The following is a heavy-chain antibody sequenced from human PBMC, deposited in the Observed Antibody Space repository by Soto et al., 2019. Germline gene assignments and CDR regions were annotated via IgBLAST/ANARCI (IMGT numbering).Heavy chain of an antibody. CDR1: GFTFNNYA. CDR2: ISGSGGST. D-gene: IGHD7-27*01. V-gene: IGHV3-23*01. Sequence: GGSLRLSCAASGFTFNNYAMSWVRQAPGKGLEWVSAISGSGGSTYYADSVKGRFTISRDNSKNTLYLQMNSLRAEDTAIYLCAKDVSNWPQTVDHWGQGTQVTVSS. J-gene: IGHJ4*02. CDR3: AKDVSNWPQTVDH.